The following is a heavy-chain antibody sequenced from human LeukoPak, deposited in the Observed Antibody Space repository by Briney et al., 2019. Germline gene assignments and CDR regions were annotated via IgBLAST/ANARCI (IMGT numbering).Heavy chain of an antibody. D-gene: IGHD3-22*01. CDR2: IYTSGST. V-gene: IGHV4-4*07. Sequence: SETLSLTCTVSGGSISSYYWTWIRQPAGKGLEWIGRIYTSGSTNYNPSLKSRVTISVDTSKNQFSLKLSSVTAADTAVYYCASTYYYDSSGYYFHFDYWGQGTLVTVSS. J-gene: IGHJ4*02. CDR1: GGSISSYY. CDR3: ASTYYYDSSGYYFHFDY.